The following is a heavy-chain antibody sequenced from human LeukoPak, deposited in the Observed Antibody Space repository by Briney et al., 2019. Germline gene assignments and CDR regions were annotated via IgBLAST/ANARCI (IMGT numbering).Heavy chain of an antibody. Sequence: SETLSLTCTVSGGSISSYYWSWIRQPAGKGLEWIGRIYTSGSTNYNPSLKSRVTMSVDTSKNQFSLKLSSVTAADTAVYYCARYYYDSSGYAFAYWGQGTLVTVSS. V-gene: IGHV4-4*07. CDR1: GGSISSYY. J-gene: IGHJ4*02. CDR3: ARYYYDSSGYAFAY. D-gene: IGHD3-22*01. CDR2: IYTSGST.